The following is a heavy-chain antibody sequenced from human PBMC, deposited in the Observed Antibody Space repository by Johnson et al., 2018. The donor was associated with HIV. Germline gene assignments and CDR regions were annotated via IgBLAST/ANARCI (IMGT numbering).Heavy chain of an antibody. CDR2: IRYDGSNK. J-gene: IGHJ3*02. CDR1: GFTFSSYA. Sequence: MQLVESGGGLVQPGGSLRLSCAASGFTFSSYAMHWVRQAPGQGLEWVAFIRYDGSNKYYADSVQGRFTISRDKSENTLYLQMNSLGAEDTAVYYCAKTTRGNWGSCFDIWGQGTMVTVSS. V-gene: IGHV3-30*02. CDR3: AKTTRGNWGSCFDI. D-gene: IGHD7-27*01.